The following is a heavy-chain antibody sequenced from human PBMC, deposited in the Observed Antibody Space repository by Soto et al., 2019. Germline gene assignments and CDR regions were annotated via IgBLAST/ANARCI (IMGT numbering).Heavy chain of an antibody. CDR2: ISFDGSNK. D-gene: IGHD2-21*02. CDR3: AKDMVGVVTSPPFVAFDI. Sequence: QVQLVESGGGVVQPGRSLRLSCAASGFTFSSYGMHWVRQAPGKGLEWVAVISFDGSNKYYADSVKGRFTISRDNSKNTLYLQMNSLRAEDTAVYYCAKDMVGVVTSPPFVAFDIWGQGTMVTVSS. CDR1: GFTFSSYG. V-gene: IGHV3-30*18. J-gene: IGHJ3*02.